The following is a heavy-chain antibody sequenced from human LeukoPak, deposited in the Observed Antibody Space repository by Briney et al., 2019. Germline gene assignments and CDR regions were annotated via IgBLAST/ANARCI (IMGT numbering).Heavy chain of an antibody. CDR2: IYYSGST. V-gene: IGHV4-59*01. J-gene: IGHJ6*02. Sequence: PSETLSLTCTVSGGSISSYYWSWIRQPPGEGLEWIGYIYYSGSTNYNPSLKSRVTISVDTSKNQFSLKLSSVTAADTAVYYCARDLYSSSSPYYYYGMDVWGQGTTVTVSS. D-gene: IGHD6-6*01. CDR1: GGSISSYY. CDR3: ARDLYSSSSPYYYYGMDV.